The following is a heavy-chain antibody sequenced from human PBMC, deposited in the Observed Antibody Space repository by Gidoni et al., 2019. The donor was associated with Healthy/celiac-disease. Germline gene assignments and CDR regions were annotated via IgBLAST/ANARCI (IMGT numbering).Heavy chain of an antibody. CDR3: APVPWELPNNWFDP. Sequence: EVQLLESGGGLVQPGGSLRLSCAASGFTFSSYAMRWVRQAPGKGLEWVSAISCSGGSTYYADSVKGRFTISRDNSKNTLYLQMNSLRAEDTAVYYCAPVPWELPNNWFDPWGQGTLVTVSS. CDR2: ISCSGGST. D-gene: IGHD1-26*01. V-gene: IGHV3-23*01. J-gene: IGHJ5*02. CDR1: GFTFSSYA.